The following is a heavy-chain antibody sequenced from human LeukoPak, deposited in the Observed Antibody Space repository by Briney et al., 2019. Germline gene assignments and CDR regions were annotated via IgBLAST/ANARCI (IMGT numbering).Heavy chain of an antibody. CDR2: IFAGGGT. CDR1: SGSFSGYY. D-gene: IGHD3-10*01. J-gene: IGHJ6*03. Sequence: PPETLSLTCAVYSGSFSGYYWSWIRQLAGKGLEWIGRIFAGGGTKYTPSLKSRVTISAVTSKTPFSLKLSSVTGAETAVYYCEREGKITMVRGVSRYYYMDVWGKGTTVTISS. CDR3: EREGKITMVRGVSRYYYMDV. V-gene: IGHV4-4*07.